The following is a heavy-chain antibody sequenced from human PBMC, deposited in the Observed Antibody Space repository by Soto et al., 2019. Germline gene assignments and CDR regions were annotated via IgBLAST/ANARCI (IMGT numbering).Heavy chain of an antibody. D-gene: IGHD3-10*01. CDR3: ARGAWFGELSNAAFDY. CDR2: IGTAGDT. Sequence: QPGGSLRLSCAASGFTFSSYDMHWVRQATGKGLEWVSAIGTAGDTYYPGSVKGRFTISRENAKNSLYLQMNSLRAGDTAVYYCARGAWFGELSNAAFDYWGQGTLVTVSS. J-gene: IGHJ4*02. V-gene: IGHV3-13*01. CDR1: GFTFSSYD.